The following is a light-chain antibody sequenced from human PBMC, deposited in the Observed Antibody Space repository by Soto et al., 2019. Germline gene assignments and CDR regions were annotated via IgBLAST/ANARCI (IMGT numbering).Light chain of an antibody. V-gene: IGLV2-14*01. CDR2: DVS. CDR1: SSDVGGYNY. CDR3: SSYTISSTLV. J-gene: IGLJ1*01. Sequence: QSALTQSASVSGSPGQSITISCTGTSSDVGGYNYVSWYQQHPGKAPKLMIYDVSNRPSGVSNRFSGSKSGNTASLTISGLQAEDEADYYCSSYTISSTLVFGTGTKVTVL.